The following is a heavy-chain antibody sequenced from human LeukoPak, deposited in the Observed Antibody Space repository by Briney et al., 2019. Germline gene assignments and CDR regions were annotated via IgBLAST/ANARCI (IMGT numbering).Heavy chain of an antibody. Sequence: SETLSLTCTVSGDSINNHYWGWIRQPPGKGLEWIGFIYTRGSTNYNPSLKSRVTISLDTSKNQISLKLSSVTAADTAVYYCARHTTVVPPHYFDYWGQGTLVTVSS. CDR3: ARHTTVVPPHYFDY. V-gene: IGHV4-4*09. CDR2: IYTRGST. J-gene: IGHJ4*02. D-gene: IGHD4-23*01. CDR1: GDSINNHY.